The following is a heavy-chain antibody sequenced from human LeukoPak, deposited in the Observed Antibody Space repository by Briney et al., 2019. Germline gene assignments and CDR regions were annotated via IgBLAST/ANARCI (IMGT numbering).Heavy chain of an antibody. V-gene: IGHV3-33*03. CDR3: AKDGGSTVTTKVDS. Sequence: QAGGSLRLSCAASGFTFSSYGMHWVRQAPGKGLEWVAVIWYDGSNKYYADSVKGRFTISGDNSKNTLYLQMNSRRAEDTAVYYCAKDGGSTVTTKVDSWGQGTLVTVSS. CDR2: IWYDGSNK. CDR1: GFTFSSYG. J-gene: IGHJ5*01. D-gene: IGHD4-17*01.